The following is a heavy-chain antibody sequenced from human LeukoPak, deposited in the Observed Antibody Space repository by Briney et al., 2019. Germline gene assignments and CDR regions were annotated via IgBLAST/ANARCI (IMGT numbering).Heavy chain of an antibody. D-gene: IGHD2-2*01. CDR1: GFIFSNYA. V-gene: IGHV3-30*04. CDR2: ISYDGSNK. J-gene: IGHJ3*02. Sequence: GRSLRLSCAASGFIFSNYAMHWVRQAPGKGLEWVAVISYDGSNKYYAESVKGRFTISRDNSKNTLYLQMNSLRAEDTAVYYCARSIHQLLFRGAFDIWGQGTMVTVSS. CDR3: ARSIHQLLFRGAFDI.